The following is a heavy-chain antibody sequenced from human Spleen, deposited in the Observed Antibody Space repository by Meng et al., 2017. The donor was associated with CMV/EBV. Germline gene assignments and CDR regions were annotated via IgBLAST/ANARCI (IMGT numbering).Heavy chain of an antibody. CDR2: ISYDGNNK. Sequence: AGFTFRSYAMHWIREAPGKGLEWVAVISYDGNNKYYADSVKGRFTISRDNSKNTLYLQMNSLRAEDTAVYYCARDGFIVVVPAEVDYWGQGTLVTVSS. CDR3: ARDGFIVVVPAEVDY. V-gene: IGHV3-30*01. J-gene: IGHJ4*02. CDR1: GFTFRSYA. D-gene: IGHD2-2*01.